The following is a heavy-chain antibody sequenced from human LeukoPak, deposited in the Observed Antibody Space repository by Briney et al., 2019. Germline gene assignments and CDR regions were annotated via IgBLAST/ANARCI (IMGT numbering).Heavy chain of an antibody. D-gene: IGHD3-22*01. CDR2: ISSSSIYI. CDR3: ARWDDSSGYYPYYFDY. J-gene: IGHJ4*02. V-gene: IGHV3-21*01. CDR1: GFTFSSYS. Sequence: GGSLRLSCAASGFTFSSYSMNWVRQAPGKGLEWFSSISSSSIYIYYADSVKGRFTISRDNAKKSLYLQMNSLRAEDTAVYYCARWDDSSGYYPYYFDYWGQGTLVTVSS.